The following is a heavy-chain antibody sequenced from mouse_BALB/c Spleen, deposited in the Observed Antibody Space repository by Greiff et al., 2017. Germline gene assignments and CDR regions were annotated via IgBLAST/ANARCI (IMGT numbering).Heavy chain of an antibody. CDR3: AIYGNFYLDY. J-gene: IGHJ2*01. D-gene: IGHD2-1*01. V-gene: IGHV1S81*02. CDR2: INPSNGRT. CDR1: GYTFTSYW. Sequence: VQLQQPGAELVKPGASVKLSCKASGYTFTSYWMHWVKQRPGQGLEWIGEINPSNGRTNYNEKFKSKATLTVDKSSSTAYMQLSSLTSEDSAVYYCAIYGNFYLDYWGQGTTLTVSS.